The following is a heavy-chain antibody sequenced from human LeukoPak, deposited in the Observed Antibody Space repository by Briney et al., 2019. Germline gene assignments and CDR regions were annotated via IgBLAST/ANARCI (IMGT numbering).Heavy chain of an antibody. CDR1: GFTFSSYG. CDR2: ISYDGSNK. J-gene: IGHJ6*02. CDR3: ANGGSGSYYYYYYGMDV. Sequence: PGRSLRLSCAASGFTFSSYGMHWVRQAPGKGLEWVAVISYDGSNKYYADSVKGRFTISRGNSKNTLYLQMNSLRAEDTAVYYCANGGSGSYYYYYYGMDVWGQGTTVTVSS. D-gene: IGHD3-10*01. V-gene: IGHV3-30*18.